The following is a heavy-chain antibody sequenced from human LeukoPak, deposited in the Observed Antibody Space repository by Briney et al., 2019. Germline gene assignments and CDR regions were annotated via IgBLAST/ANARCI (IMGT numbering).Heavy chain of an antibody. CDR3: AKAYYDSSGFDY. D-gene: IGHD3-22*01. CDR2: IYTNGNT. CDR1: SGSISSYY. V-gene: IGHV4-4*07. J-gene: IGHJ4*02. Sequence: SETLSLTCTVPSGSISSYYWSWIRQPAGKGLEWIGRIYTNGNTNQNPSLKSRVTMSVDRSRNQFSLRLSSVTAADTAVYYCAKAYYDSSGFDYWGQGTLVTVSS.